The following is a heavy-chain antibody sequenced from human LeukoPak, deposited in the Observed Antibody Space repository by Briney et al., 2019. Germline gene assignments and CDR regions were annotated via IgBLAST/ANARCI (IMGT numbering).Heavy chain of an antibody. CDR3: ARDRGYCSGGSCFDAFDI. V-gene: IGHV1-2*02. CDR1: GYTFTGYY. CDR2: INPNSGGT. J-gene: IGHJ3*02. D-gene: IGHD2-15*01. Sequence: ASVKVSCKASGYTFTGYYMHWVRQAPGQGREWMGCINPNSGGTNYAQKFQGRVTMTRDTSISTAYMELSRLRSDDTAVYYCARDRGYCSGGSCFDAFDIWGQGTMVTVSS.